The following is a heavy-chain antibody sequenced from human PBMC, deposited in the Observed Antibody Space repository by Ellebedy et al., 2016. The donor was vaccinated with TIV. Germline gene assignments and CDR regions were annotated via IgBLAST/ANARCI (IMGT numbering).Heavy chain of an antibody. CDR1: GDSIRKTESW. J-gene: IGHJ4*02. Sequence: SETLSLXCAVSGDSIRKTESWWSWVRQTPGKGLEWIGEIFHNGVTKYNPSLRNRVTISVDKSRSQLSLRLNSVTAADTAVYYCAKAAAYCLEYWGQGTLVTVSS. CDR3: AKAAAYCLEY. V-gene: IGHV4-4*02. D-gene: IGHD2-15*01. CDR2: IFHNGVT.